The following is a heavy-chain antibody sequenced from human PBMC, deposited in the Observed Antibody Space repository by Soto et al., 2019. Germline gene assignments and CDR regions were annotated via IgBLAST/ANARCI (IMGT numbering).Heavy chain of an antibody. D-gene: IGHD6-6*01. CDR3: ARAARRYYFDY. CDR1: GGSFSGYY. CDR2: INHSGST. Sequence: QVQLQQWGAGLLKPSETLSLTCAVYGGSFSGYYWSWIRQPPGKGLEWIGEINHSGSTNYNPSLKSRVTISVDTSKNQFSLKLSAVTAADTAGYYCARAARRYYFDYWGQGTLVTVSS. V-gene: IGHV4-34*01. J-gene: IGHJ4*02.